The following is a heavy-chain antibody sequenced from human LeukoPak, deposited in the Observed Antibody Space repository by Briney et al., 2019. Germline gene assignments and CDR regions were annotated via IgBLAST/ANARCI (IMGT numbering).Heavy chain of an antibody. Sequence: ASETLSLTCTVSGGSIRSNSCYWGWIRQPPGKGLEWIGNIYYSGSTYYNPSLKSRVTISLDTSKNQFSLKLSSVTAADTAVYYCASVRRGFGESSKYYAYYYMGVWGKGTTVTISS. CDR3: ASVRRGFGESSKYYAYYYMGV. J-gene: IGHJ6*03. D-gene: IGHD3-10*01. CDR2: IYYSGST. CDR1: GGSIRSNSCY. V-gene: IGHV4-39*01.